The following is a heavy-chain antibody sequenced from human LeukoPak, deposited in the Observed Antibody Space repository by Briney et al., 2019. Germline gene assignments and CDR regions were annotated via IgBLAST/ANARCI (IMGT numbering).Heavy chain of an antibody. D-gene: IGHD1-26*01. J-gene: IGHJ4*02. CDR1: GYTFTGYY. Sequence: ASVKVSCKASGYTFTGYYMHWVRQAPGQGLEWMGWINPNSGATNSAQKFQGRVTITRNTSISTAYMELSSLRSEDTAVYYCARGLLAKYWGQGTLVTVSS. CDR2: INPNSGAT. CDR3: ARGLLAKY. V-gene: IGHV1-2*02.